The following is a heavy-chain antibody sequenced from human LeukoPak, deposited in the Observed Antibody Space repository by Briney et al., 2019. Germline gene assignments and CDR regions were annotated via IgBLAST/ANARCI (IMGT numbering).Heavy chain of an antibody. Sequence: SVKVSCKASGGTFSSYAISWVRQAPGQGVEWMGGIIPIFGTANYAQKFQGRVTITADESTSTAYMELSSLRSEATAVYYCARNRITMVRGAFDYWGQGTLVTVSS. J-gene: IGHJ4*02. CDR3: ARNRITMVRGAFDY. V-gene: IGHV1-69*13. D-gene: IGHD3-10*01. CDR1: GGTFSSYA. CDR2: IIPIFGTA.